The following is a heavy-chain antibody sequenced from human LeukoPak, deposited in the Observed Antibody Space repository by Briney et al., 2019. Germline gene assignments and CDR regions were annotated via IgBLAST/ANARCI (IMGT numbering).Heavy chain of an antibody. CDR1: GFTFSSYA. J-gene: IGHJ3*02. Sequence: GGSLRLSCAASGFTFSSYAMSWVRQAPGKGLEWVSAISGSGGSTYYADPVKGRFTISRDNSKNTLYLQMNSLRAEDTAVYYCAKPRRSRGYCSSTSCQDAFDIWGQGTMVTVSS. D-gene: IGHD2-2*01. V-gene: IGHV3-23*01. CDR2: ISGSGGST. CDR3: AKPRRSRGYCSSTSCQDAFDI.